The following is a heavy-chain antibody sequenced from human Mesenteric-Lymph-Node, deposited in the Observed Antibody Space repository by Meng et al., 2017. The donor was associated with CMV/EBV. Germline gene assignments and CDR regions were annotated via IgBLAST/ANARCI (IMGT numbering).Heavy chain of an antibody. V-gene: IGHV3-7*01. J-gene: IGHJ4*02. CDR1: GFSFNTHW. CDR2: IKPDGSLK. CDR3: ARGWELLLGTVDY. D-gene: IGHD1-26*01. Sequence: GESLKISCAASGFSFNTHWMSWVRQAPGKGLEWVANIKPDGSLKNHVDSVKGRFTISRNNAKNLLYLQMNSLRAEDTAVYYCARGWELLLGTVDYWGQGTLVTVSS.